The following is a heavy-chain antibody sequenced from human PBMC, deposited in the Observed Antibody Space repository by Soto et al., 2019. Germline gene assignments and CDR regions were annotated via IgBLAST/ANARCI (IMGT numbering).Heavy chain of an antibody. CDR3: ARDQGGTYYDYVWGSYRPASFDY. Sequence: SAKASCKDSGYTFTSYAMHCVRQAPGQRLEWMGWINAGNGNTKYSQKFQGRVTITRDTSASTAYMELSSLRSEDTAVYYCARDQGGTYYDYVWGSYRPASFDYWGQGTLVTVSS. CDR1: GYTFTSYA. D-gene: IGHD3-16*02. J-gene: IGHJ4*02. CDR2: INAGNGNT. V-gene: IGHV1-3*01.